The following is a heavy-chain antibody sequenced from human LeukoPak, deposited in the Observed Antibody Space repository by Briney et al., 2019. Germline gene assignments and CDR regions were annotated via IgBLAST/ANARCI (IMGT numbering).Heavy chain of an antibody. Sequence: GASVKVSCKASGYTFTGYYMHWVRQAPGQGLEWMGWINPNSGGTNYAQKFQGRVTMTRDTSISTAYMELSRLRSDDTAVYYCAREGCDSSGYLCLCYWGQGTLVTVSS. D-gene: IGHD3-22*01. J-gene: IGHJ4*02. CDR1: GYTFTGYY. CDR3: AREGCDSSGYLCLCY. CDR2: INPNSGGT. V-gene: IGHV1-2*02.